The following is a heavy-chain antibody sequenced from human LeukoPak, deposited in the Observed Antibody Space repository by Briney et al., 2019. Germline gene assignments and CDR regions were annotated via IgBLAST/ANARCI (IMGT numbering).Heavy chain of an antibody. CDR3: ARDQDYDSSGYYY. V-gene: IGHV3-30-3*01. J-gene: IGHJ4*02. CDR1: GFTFSSYA. D-gene: IGHD3-22*01. CDR2: ISYDGSNK. Sequence: SGGSLRLSCAASGFTFSSYAMHWVRQAPGKGLEWVAVISYDGSNKYYADSVKGRFTISRDNSKNTLYLQMNSLRAEDTAAYYCARDQDYDSSGYYYWGQGTLVTVSS.